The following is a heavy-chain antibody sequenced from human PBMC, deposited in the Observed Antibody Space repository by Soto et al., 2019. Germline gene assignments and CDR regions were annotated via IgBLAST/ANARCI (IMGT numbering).Heavy chain of an antibody. J-gene: IGHJ4*02. CDR2: ISYDGSNK. CDR1: GFTFSSYG. CDR3: AKQWDSGWSFDH. V-gene: IGHV3-30*18. Sequence: GGSLRLSCAASGFTFSSYGMHWVRQAPGKGLEWVAVISYDGSNKNYADSVKGRFAISRDNSKNTLYLQMNSLRAEDTAVYYCAKQWDSGWSFDHWGQGTLVTV. D-gene: IGHD6-19*01.